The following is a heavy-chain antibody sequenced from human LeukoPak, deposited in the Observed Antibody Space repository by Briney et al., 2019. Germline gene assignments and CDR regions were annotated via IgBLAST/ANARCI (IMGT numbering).Heavy chain of an antibody. D-gene: IGHD6-19*01. CDR3: AKDRGSSGWYFDY. CDR1: GFTFSSYW. V-gene: IGHV3-7*03. J-gene: IGHJ4*01. CDR2: IKQDGSEK. Sequence: PGGSLRLSCAASGFTFSSYWMSWVRQAPGKGLEWVANIKQDGSEKYYVDSVKGRFTISRDNAKNSLYLQMNSLRTEDTALFYCAKDRGSSGWYFDYWGQGTLVIVSS.